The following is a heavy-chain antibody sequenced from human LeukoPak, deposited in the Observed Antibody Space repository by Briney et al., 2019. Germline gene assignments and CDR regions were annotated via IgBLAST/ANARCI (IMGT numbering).Heavy chain of an antibody. Sequence: SETLSLTCTVSGGSINSYYWSWIRQPPGKGLEWIGEINHSGSTNYNPSLKSRVTISVDTSKNQFSLKLSSVTAADTAVYYCAGYYGGYWGQGTLVTVSS. D-gene: IGHD2-21*01. CDR3: AGYYGGY. V-gene: IGHV4-34*01. CDR1: GGSINSYY. CDR2: INHSGST. J-gene: IGHJ4*02.